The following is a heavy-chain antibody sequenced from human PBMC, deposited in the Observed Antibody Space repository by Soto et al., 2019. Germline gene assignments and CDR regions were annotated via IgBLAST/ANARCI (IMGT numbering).Heavy chain of an antibody. CDR2: IHQTGST. D-gene: IGHD1-1*01. Sequence: QMQLQESGPGLVRPSETLSLTCTVSNGSISSPIYYWGWIRQPPGKGLEGIGSIHQTGSTYYNPSLQGRVTISVDTSKNQFSLKLSSVTAADTAMYFCAGRSSLASVQLFFREISNYNWFDPWGQGTLVTVSS. V-gene: IGHV4-39*01. CDR1: NGSISSPIYY. CDR3: AGRSSLASVQLFFREISNYNWFDP. J-gene: IGHJ5*02.